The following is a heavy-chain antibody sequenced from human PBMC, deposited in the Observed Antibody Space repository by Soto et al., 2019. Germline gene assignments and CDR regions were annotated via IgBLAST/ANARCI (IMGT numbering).Heavy chain of an antibody. CDR2: IYSTGNT. J-gene: IGHJ6*02. CDR3: RRSSRYSTDV. D-gene: IGHD6-13*01. CDR1: CYSIRSSSY. Sequence: SGTLSLTRTVSCYSIRSSSYWGWIRQPPGKGLEWIGSIYSTGNTYYNPSLNSQVTISVDTSKNQFSLNVISVTAADTAVYYCRRSSRYSTDVWGQGTTVTVSS. V-gene: IGHV4-38-2*02.